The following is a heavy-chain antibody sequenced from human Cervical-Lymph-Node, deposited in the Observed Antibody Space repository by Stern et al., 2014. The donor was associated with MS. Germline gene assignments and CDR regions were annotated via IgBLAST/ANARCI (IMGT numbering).Heavy chain of an antibody. D-gene: IGHD3-10*01. CDR1: GFTFSSYS. Sequence: EVQLVESGGGLVKPGGSLRLSWAASGFTFSSYSMHWVRQAPGKGLEWVSSISSSSSYIYYAVSVKGRFTISRDNAKNSLYLQMNSLRSEDTAVYYCARDNGLYYYGSGSYHFDYWGQGTLVTVSS. CDR3: ARDNGLYYYGSGSYHFDY. J-gene: IGHJ4*02. CDR2: ISSSSSYI. V-gene: IGHV3-21*01.